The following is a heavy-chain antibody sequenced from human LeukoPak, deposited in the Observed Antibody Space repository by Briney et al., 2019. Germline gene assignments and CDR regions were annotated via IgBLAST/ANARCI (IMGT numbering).Heavy chain of an antibody. Sequence: PETLSLTCTVPGGSISSSSDYWGWVRQPPGKGLEWIGNIYYSGSTYYNPSLKSRVTISVDTSKNQFSLKLSSVTAADTAVYYCARNNYYDSSGYPYYFDYWGQGTLVTVSS. J-gene: IGHJ4*02. D-gene: IGHD3-22*01. V-gene: IGHV4-39*01. CDR2: IYYSGST. CDR1: GGSISSSSDY. CDR3: ARNNYYDSSGYPYYFDY.